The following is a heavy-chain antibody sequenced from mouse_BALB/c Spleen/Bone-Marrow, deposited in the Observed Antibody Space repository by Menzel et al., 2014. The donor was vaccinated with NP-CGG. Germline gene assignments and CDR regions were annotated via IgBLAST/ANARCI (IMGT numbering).Heavy chain of an antibody. Sequence: EVKLQESGGGLVQPGGSLKLSCAASGFDFSSSWMSWVRQAPGKGLDWIGEINPDSSTINYTPSRKDKFIISRDNAKNTLYRQMSKGRSEDTALYYCARLSYYGRFAYWGQGTLVTVSA. CDR2: INPDSSTI. V-gene: IGHV4-1*02. D-gene: IGHD1-1*01. CDR1: GFDFSSSW. CDR3: ARLSYYGRFAY. J-gene: IGHJ3*01.